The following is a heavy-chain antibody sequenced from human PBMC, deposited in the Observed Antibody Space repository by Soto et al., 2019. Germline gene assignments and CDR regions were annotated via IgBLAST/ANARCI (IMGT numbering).Heavy chain of an antibody. CDR2: ISAYNGNT. V-gene: IGHV1-18*04. D-gene: IGHD4-17*01. Sequence: ASVKFSCKASGYTFTSYGISWVRQAPGQGLEWMGWISAYNGNTNYAQKLQGRVTMTTDTSTSTAYMELRSLRSDDTAVYYCARDVATVTVAYYYGMDVWGQGTTVTVSS. CDR3: ARDVATVTVAYYYGMDV. J-gene: IGHJ6*02. CDR1: GYTFTSYG.